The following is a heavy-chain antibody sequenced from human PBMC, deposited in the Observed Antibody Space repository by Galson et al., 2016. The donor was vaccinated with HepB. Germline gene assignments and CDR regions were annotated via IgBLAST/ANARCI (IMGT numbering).Heavy chain of an antibody. CDR3: ARSFSNYEPLDY. J-gene: IGHJ4*02. CDR1: GFSFSDYA. D-gene: IGHD4-11*01. Sequence: LRLSCAASGFSFSDYAMSWVCQAPGKGLEWVSGISGSGGSTFYADSVKGRFTISRDKSKNTLYLQMNSLRVADTAVYYCARSFSNYEPLDYWGQGTVVTVSS. CDR2: ISGSGGST. V-gene: IGHV3-23*01.